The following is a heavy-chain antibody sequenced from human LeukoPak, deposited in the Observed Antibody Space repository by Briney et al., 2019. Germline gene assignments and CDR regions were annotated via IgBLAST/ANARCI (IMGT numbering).Heavy chain of an antibody. Sequence: GGSLRLSCAASGFTFSSSTMTWVRQAPGKGLEWVSSITSGSGSTYHADSVKGRFTISRDNSKNTVFLQMNSLRAEDTATYYCAITGVRDFDSWGQGTLVTVSS. CDR2: ITSGSGST. D-gene: IGHD4-11*01. CDR1: GFTFSSST. CDR3: AITGVRDFDS. V-gene: IGHV3-23*01. J-gene: IGHJ4*02.